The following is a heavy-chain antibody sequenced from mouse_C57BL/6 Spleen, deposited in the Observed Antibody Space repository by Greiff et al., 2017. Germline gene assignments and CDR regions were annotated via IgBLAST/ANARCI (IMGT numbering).Heavy chain of an antibody. CDR1: GYAFSSSW. CDR2: LYPGDGDT. V-gene: IGHV1-82*01. CDR3: ALIYYGNYGDY. D-gene: IGHD2-1*01. J-gene: IGHJ2*01. Sequence: QVQLQQSGPELVKPGASVKISCKASGYAFSSSWMNWVKQRPGKGLEWIGRLYPGDGDTNYNGKFKGKATLTADKSSSTAYMQLSSLTSEDSAVYFCALIYYGNYGDYWGQGTTLTVSS.